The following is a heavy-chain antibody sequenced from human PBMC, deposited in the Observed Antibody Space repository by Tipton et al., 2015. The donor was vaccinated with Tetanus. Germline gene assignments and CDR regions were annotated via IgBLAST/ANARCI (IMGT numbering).Heavy chain of an antibody. V-gene: IGHV4-4*07. CDR1: GVSIGGYY. J-gene: IGHJ5*02. Sequence: LRLSCTVSGVSIGGYYWSWIRQPAGKGLEWIGRVDRSGTTTYNPSLKGRVTMSLDTSKNQFSLKLTSVTAADTAMYYCARGSDIVVVPGVTRADWFDPWGQGTLVTVSS. D-gene: IGHD2-2*01. CDR3: ARGSDIVVVPGVTRADWFDP. CDR2: VDRSGTT.